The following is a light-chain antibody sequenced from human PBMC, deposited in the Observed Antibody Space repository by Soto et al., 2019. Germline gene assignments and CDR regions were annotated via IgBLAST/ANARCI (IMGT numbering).Light chain of an antibody. CDR3: QQYGSSPGDS. CDR1: QSVNNNY. CDR2: DAS. V-gene: IGKV3-20*01. J-gene: IGKJ2*01. Sequence: EIVLTQSPDTLSLSPGERATLSCRARQSVNNNYLAWYEQKPGQAPRLLIYDASSRPTGIPDRISGSGSGTDFALIISRIEPEDFAVYYCQQYGSSPGDSFGQGTRLESK.